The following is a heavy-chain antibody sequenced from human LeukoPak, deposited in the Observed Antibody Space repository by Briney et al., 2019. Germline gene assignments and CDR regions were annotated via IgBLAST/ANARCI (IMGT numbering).Heavy chain of an antibody. Sequence: GGSLRLSCAASGFTFSSYAMSWVRQAPGKGLEWVSAISGSGGSTYYADSVKGRFTISRDNSKNTLYLQMNSLRAEDTAVYYCVRVVVVTAILNHLRGYFDYWGQGTLVTVSS. V-gene: IGHV3-23*01. D-gene: IGHD2-21*02. CDR3: VRVVVVTAILNHLRGYFDY. CDR1: GFTFSSYA. J-gene: IGHJ4*02. CDR2: ISGSGGST.